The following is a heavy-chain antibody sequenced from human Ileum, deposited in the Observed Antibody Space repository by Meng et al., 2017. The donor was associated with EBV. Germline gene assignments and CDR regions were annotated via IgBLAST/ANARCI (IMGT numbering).Heavy chain of an antibody. CDR3: ARHHHSPTFDY. D-gene: IGHD1-14*01. V-gene: IGHV4-39*01. CDR2: VVYSGTT. Sequence: QLQLQESGPGLVRPSETLSLPCPGAGGSISSSSYYWACIRQPPGEGLEWIGSVVYSGTTYYTSSLKSRVSISVDTSKNQFSLKLSSVTAADTAVYYCARHHHSPTFDYWGQGTLVTVSS. CDR1: GGSISSSSYY. J-gene: IGHJ4*02.